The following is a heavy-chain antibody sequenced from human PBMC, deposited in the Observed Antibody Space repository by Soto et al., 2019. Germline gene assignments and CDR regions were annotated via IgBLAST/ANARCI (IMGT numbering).Heavy chain of an antibody. D-gene: IGHD2-21*02. Sequence: GGSLRLSCAASGFTFSSYSMNWVRQAPGKGLEWVSSISSSSSYIYYADSVKGRFTISRDNAKNSLYLQMNSLRAEDTAVYYCASEGGSDCGGDCYDDYWGQGTLVTVSS. CDR2: ISSSSSYI. V-gene: IGHV3-21*01. CDR3: ASEGGSDCGGDCYDDY. J-gene: IGHJ4*02. CDR1: GFTFSSYS.